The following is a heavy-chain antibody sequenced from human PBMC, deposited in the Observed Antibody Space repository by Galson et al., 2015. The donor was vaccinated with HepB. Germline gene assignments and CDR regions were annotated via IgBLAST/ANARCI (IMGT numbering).Heavy chain of an antibody. CDR1: GGSINHYY. CDR3: ARVQNRGYSGPGSYLRYFDH. CDR2: MYYSGTT. D-gene: IGHD3-10*01. Sequence: SETLSLTCTVSGGSINHYYWSWIRQPPGKGLEWIGYMYYSGTTNYNPALKSRVTMSVDASKKQFSLRLSSVTAADTAVYYCARVQNRGYSGPGSYLRYFDHWGQGALVTVSS. J-gene: IGHJ4*02. V-gene: IGHV4-59*01.